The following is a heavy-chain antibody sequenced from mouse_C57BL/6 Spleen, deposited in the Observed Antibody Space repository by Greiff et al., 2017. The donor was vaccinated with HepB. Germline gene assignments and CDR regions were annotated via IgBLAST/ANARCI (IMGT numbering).Heavy chain of an antibody. CDR2: INPNNGGT. CDR3: ARATTVVEWYFDV. CDR1: GYKFTDYN. Sequence: EVQLQQSGPELVKPGASVKIPCKASGYKFTDYNMDWVKQSHGKSLEWIGDINPNNGGTIYNQKFKGKATLTVDKSSSTAYMELRILTSEDTAVYYCARATTVVEWYFDVWGTGTTVTVSS. V-gene: IGHV1-18*01. J-gene: IGHJ1*03. D-gene: IGHD1-1*01.